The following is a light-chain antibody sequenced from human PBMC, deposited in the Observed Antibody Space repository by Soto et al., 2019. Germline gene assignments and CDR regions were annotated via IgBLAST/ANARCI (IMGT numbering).Light chain of an antibody. CDR1: SSDVGGHNY. CDR2: DVS. CDR3: SSYTSSSTLYV. V-gene: IGLV2-14*01. Sequence: QSALTQPASVSGSPGQSITISCTGTSSDVGGHNYVSWYQQHPGQAPKLMIYDVSNRPSGVSNRFSGSKSGNTAYLTISGLQAEDEADYYCSSYTSSSTLYVCGTGTKLTVL. J-gene: IGLJ1*01.